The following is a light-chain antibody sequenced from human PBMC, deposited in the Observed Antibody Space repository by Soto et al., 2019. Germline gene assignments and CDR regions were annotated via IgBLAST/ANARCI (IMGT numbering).Light chain of an antibody. CDR3: AAWDDTLSVWV. CDR2: DVT. Sequence: QSALTQPHSVSGSPGQSVTISCSGTSSDVGHYNFVSWYQHHPGKAPKLLIYDVTTRPSGVPDRFSGSKSGNTASLTISGLQAEDEADFYCAAWDDTLSVWVFGGGTKLTVL. V-gene: IGLV2-11*01. J-gene: IGLJ3*02. CDR1: SSDVGHYNF.